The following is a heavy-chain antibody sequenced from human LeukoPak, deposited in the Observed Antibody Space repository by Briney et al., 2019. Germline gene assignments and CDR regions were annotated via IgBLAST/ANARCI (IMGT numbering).Heavy chain of an antibody. V-gene: IGHV3-11*01. Sequence: GGSLRLSCAASGYTFTDYYMTWLRQAPGKGPEWLSLIDPSGNNAYYADSVKGRFTISRDNAKNSLYLQMNGLRVEDTAVYYCASGDSSGSFDYWGQGTLVTVSS. D-gene: IGHD3-22*01. J-gene: IGHJ4*02. CDR1: GYTFTDYY. CDR3: ASGDSSGSFDY. CDR2: IDPSGNNA.